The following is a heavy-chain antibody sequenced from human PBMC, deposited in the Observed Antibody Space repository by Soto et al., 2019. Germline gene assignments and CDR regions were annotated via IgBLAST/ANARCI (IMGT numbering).Heavy chain of an antibody. CDR1: GFSLTTGRLG. CDR3: VRLNTDSGSHFYAMDV. J-gene: IGHJ6*02. Sequence: QVTLKESGPVLMKPTETLTLTWTISGFSLTTGRLGVSWIRQPPGKALEWLAHLFSDAERSYRTSLQSRFNVYKGASGAQVVLTITNMDPVDTGTYFCVRLNTDSGSHFYAMDVWGQGAAVTVSS. CDR2: LFSDAER. V-gene: IGHV2-26*03. D-gene: IGHD2-8*01.